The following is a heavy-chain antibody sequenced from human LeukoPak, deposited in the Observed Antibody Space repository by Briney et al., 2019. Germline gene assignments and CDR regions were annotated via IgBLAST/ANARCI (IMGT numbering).Heavy chain of an antibody. CDR1: GYTFTGYY. CDR2: ISAYNGKT. Sequence: ASVKVSCKASGYTFTGYYMHWVRQAPGQGLEWMGWISAYNGKTNYAQKFQGRVTLTTDTSTSTACMELRSLRSDDTAVYYCASCHCTNGVCYGECEYFQHWGQGTLVTVSS. V-gene: IGHV1-18*04. CDR3: ASCHCTNGVCYGECEYFQH. J-gene: IGHJ1*01. D-gene: IGHD2-8*01.